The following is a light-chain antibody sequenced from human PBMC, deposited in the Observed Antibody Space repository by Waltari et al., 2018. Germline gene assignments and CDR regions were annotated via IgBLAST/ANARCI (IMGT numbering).Light chain of an antibody. J-gene: IGKJ4*01. CDR3: QQYYTSPLT. CDR1: QSLLSSPNNKNY. CDR2: WAS. Sequence: IVMTQSPDSLGVSLRESATINCRSSQSLLSSPNNKNYLAWYQQKPGQPPRLLMYWASLRESGVPERFSGSGSATDFTLTISSLQAEDVAVYYCQQYYTSPLTFGGGTKVEIK. V-gene: IGKV4-1*01.